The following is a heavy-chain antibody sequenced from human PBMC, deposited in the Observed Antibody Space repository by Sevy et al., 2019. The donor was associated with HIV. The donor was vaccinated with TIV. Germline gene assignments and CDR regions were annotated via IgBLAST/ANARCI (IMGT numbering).Heavy chain of an antibody. CDR3: ARVGVGGDFDY. D-gene: IGHD1-26*01. Sequence: GGSLRLSCAASGFTFTDYYMSWIRQPPGKGLEWVSYISSSGSTIYYADSVKGRFTISRDNAKNSLYLQMNSLRTEDTAVYYCARVGVGGDFDYWGQGTLVTVSS. CDR1: GFTFTDYY. J-gene: IGHJ4*02. CDR2: ISSSGSTI. V-gene: IGHV3-11*01.